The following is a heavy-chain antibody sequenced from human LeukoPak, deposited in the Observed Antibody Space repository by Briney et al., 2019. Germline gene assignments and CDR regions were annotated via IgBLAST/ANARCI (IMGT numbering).Heavy chain of an antibody. CDR2: ISGSGGST. D-gene: IGHD2-2*01. Sequence: PGGSLRLSCAASGFTFSSYAMSWVRQAPGKGLEWVSAISGSGGSTYYADSVKGRFTISRDNSKNTLYLQMNSLRAEDTAVYYCAKGDIVVVPAVLSTRRYFQHWGQGTLVTVSS. V-gene: IGHV3-23*01. CDR1: GFTFSSYA. CDR3: AKGDIVVVPAVLSTRRYFQH. J-gene: IGHJ1*01.